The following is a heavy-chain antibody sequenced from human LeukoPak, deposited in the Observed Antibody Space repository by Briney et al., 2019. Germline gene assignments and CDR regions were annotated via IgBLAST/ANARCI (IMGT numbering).Heavy chain of an antibody. D-gene: IGHD3-10*01. CDR2: IKVDGSEK. CDR3: ARDWDGSGRSFDY. Sequence: GGSLRLSCAASGFTFSRYWMSWVRQAPGKGPEWVANIKVDGSEKYYVDSVKGRFTISRDNAKNSLFLQMNSLRAEDTAVYYCARDWDGSGRSFDYWGQGTLVTVSS. J-gene: IGHJ4*02. V-gene: IGHV3-7*01. CDR1: GFTFSRYW.